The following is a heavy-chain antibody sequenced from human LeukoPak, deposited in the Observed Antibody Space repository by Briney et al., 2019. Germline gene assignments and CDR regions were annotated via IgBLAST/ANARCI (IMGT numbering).Heavy chain of an antibody. CDR2: IYYSGST. CDR1: GGSISSYY. CDR3: ARLQRITMIVVVTEAFDI. Sequence: SETLSLTCTVSGGSISSYYWSWIRQPPGKGLEWIGYIYYSGSTNYNPSLKSRVTISVDTSKNQFSLKLSSVTAAGTAVYYCARLQRITMIVVVTEAFDIWGQGTMVTVSS. J-gene: IGHJ3*02. V-gene: IGHV4-59*01. D-gene: IGHD3-22*01.